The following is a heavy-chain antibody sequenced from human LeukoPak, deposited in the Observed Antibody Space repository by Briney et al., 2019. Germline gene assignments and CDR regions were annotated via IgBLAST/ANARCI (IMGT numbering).Heavy chain of an antibody. V-gene: IGHV3-53*01. CDR2: IYSDGST. Sequence: GGSLRLSCAASGFAVSDNYMSWVRQAPGKGLEWVSLIYSDGSTHYSDSVKGRFTISRDNSKNTLYLQMNSLRAEDTAVYYCARRAGAYSHPYDYWGQGTLVTVSS. CDR3: ARRAGAYSHPYDY. CDR1: GFAVSDNY. J-gene: IGHJ4*02. D-gene: IGHD4/OR15-4a*01.